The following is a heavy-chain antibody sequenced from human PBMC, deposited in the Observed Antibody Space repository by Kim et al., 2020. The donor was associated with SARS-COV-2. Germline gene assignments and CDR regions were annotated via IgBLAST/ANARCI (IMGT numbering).Heavy chain of an antibody. D-gene: IGHD2-2*01. J-gene: IGHJ3*02. V-gene: IGHV4-4*02. Sequence: SETLSLTCAVSGGSISSSNWWSWVRQPPGKGLEWIGEIYHSGSTNYNPSLKSRVTISVDKSKNQFSLKLSSVTAADTAVYYCAREGWGIVCSSTSCLGHSSGGADSFDIWGQGTMVTVSS. CDR1: GGSISSSNW. CDR2: IYHSGST. CDR3: AREGWGIVCSSTSCLGHSSGGADSFDI.